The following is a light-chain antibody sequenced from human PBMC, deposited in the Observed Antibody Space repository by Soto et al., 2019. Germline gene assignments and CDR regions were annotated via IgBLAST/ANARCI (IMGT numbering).Light chain of an antibody. Sequence: QSVLTRPASVSGSPGQSIAISCTGTSSDVGSYDIVSWYQQHPGKVPKLIIYDVTIRPSGVSDRFSGSKSGNTASLTISGLQAEDEADYYCTSYTSSSTHVFGTGTKLTVL. J-gene: IGLJ1*01. V-gene: IGLV2-14*02. CDR1: SSDVGSYDI. CDR3: TSYTSSSTHV. CDR2: DVT.